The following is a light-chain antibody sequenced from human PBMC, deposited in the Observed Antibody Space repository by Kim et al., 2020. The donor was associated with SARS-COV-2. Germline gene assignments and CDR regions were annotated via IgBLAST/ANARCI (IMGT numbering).Light chain of an antibody. CDR1: SLRTYY. V-gene: IGLV3-19*01. Sequence: SSELTQDPAVSVALGQTVRITCQGDSLRTYYASWYQQKPGQAPVLVIYGKNYRPSGIPDRFSGSSSGSTASLTITGAQAEDEADYYCNSRDSSVNLGVVF. CDR3: NSRDSSVNLGVV. J-gene: IGLJ3*02. CDR2: GKN.